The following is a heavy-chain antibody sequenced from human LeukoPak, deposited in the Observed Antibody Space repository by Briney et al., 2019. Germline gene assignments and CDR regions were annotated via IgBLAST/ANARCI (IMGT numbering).Heavy chain of an antibody. CDR3: AKDLSYLVDY. D-gene: IGHD1-26*01. CDR1: GFTFSSYA. CDR2: ISGSGGST. J-gene: IGHJ4*02. V-gene: IGHV3-23*01. Sequence: GGSLRLSCAASGFTFSSYAMSWVRQAPGKGLEWVSAISGSGGSTYYADSVKGRFAISRDNSKNTLYLRMNSLRAEDTAVYYCAKDLSYLVDYWGQGTLVTVSS.